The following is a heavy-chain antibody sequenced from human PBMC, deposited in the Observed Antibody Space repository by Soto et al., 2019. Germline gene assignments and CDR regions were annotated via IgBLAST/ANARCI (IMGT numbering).Heavy chain of an antibody. J-gene: IGHJ4*02. CDR2: ISYDGSNT. D-gene: IGHD1-26*01. CDR3: AKEGGLSGSYYISSSYYFDY. Sequence: QVQLVESGGGVVQPGRSLRLSCVASGFTFSSYGMHWVRQAPGKGLEWVAIISYDGSNTYYADSEKGRFTISRDNSKNPLYLQMNSLRAEDTSVYYCAKEGGLSGSYYISSSYYFDYWGQGTLVTVSS. CDR1: GFTFSSYG. V-gene: IGHV3-30*18.